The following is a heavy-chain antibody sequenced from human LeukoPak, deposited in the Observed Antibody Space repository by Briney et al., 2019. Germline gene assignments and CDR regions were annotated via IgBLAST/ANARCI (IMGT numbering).Heavy chain of an antibody. V-gene: IGHV3-21*01. J-gene: IGHJ4*02. D-gene: IGHD4-17*01. CDR2: IGSTSTYM. CDR1: GFNVSNSY. CDR3: ARRVTTFLS. Sequence: PGGSLRLSCAASGFNVSNSYISWVRQAPGKGLEWVASIGSTSTYMYYGDSLKGRFTISRDNAKNTLYLQLDSLRAEDTATYYCARRVTTFLSWGQGTLVIVSS.